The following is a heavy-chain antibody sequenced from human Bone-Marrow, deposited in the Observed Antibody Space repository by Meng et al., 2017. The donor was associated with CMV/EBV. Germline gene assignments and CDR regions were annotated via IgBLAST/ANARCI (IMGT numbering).Heavy chain of an antibody. CDR2: ISSSGSTI. D-gene: IGHD3-22*01. CDR3: ARKVGWDYYDSSGYYRSYYYYYGMDV. J-gene: IGHJ6*02. CDR1: GFTFSDYY. Sequence: GESLKISCAASGFTFSDYYMSWIRQAPGKGLEWVSYISSSGSTIYYADSVKGRFTISRDNAKNSLYLQMNSLRAEDTAVYYCARKVGWDYYDSSGYYRSYYYYYGMDVWGQGATVTVSS. V-gene: IGHV3-11*04.